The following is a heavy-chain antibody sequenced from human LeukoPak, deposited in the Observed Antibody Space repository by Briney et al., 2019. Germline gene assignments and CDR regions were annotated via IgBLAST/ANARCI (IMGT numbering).Heavy chain of an antibody. Sequence: HPGGSLRLSCLASGFTLTNYGINWVRQAPGKGVDWVSGISGGGEITFYSQSVKLRCTPSRDNSKYTLFLEMNSLKVEDTAIYYCATDRHLSPSTLIDRWGQGTLVSVSS. CDR3: ATDRHLSPSTLIDR. V-gene: IGHV3-23*01. D-gene: IGHD2-21*01. CDR1: GFTLTNYG. J-gene: IGHJ5*02. CDR2: ISGGGEIT.